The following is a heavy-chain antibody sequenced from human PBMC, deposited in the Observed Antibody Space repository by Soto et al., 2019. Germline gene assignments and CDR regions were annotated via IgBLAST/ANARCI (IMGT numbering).Heavy chain of an antibody. CDR3: ARVFTEGATFSEDAFDM. V-gene: IGHV1-18*01. D-gene: IGHD1-26*01. J-gene: IGHJ3*02. Sequence: QIQLVQSGGGVKTPGASVKVSCTTSRYTFTSHGIAWVRQAPGQGLEWMGWISTFNGKTDYAQKFQDRVTMTADTITSTVDMELRSVRSDDTAVYFCARVFTEGATFSEDAFDMWGQGKKVNVSS. CDR1: RYTFTSHG. CDR2: ISTFNGKT.